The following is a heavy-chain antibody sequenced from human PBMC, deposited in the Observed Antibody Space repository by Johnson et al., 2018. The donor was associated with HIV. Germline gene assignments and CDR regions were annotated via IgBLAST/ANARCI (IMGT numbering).Heavy chain of an antibody. V-gene: IGHV3-30-3*01. D-gene: IGHD6-6*01. CDR1: GFTFSSYA. J-gene: IGHJ3*02. Sequence: QMQLVESGGGVVQPGRSLRLSCAASGFTFSSYAMHWVRQAPGKGLEWVAVISYDGSNKYYADSVKGRFTISRDNSKNTLYLQMNSLRAEDTAVYYCAREGYSSSADAFDIWGQGTMVTVSS. CDR3: AREGYSSSADAFDI. CDR2: ISYDGSNK.